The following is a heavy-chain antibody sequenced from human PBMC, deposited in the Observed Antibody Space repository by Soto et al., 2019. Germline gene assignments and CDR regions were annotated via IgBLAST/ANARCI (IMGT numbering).Heavy chain of an antibody. Sequence: PSETLSLTCTVSGGSISSYYWSWIRQPPGKGLEWFWYIYYSGSTNYNPSLKSRVTISVDTSNNQFSLKLSSVTAADTAVYYCARRWGAAFDYWGQGTLVTVS. D-gene: IGHD1-26*01. CDR2: IYYSGST. J-gene: IGHJ4*02. CDR1: GGSISSYY. CDR3: ARRWGAAFDY. V-gene: IGHV4-59*08.